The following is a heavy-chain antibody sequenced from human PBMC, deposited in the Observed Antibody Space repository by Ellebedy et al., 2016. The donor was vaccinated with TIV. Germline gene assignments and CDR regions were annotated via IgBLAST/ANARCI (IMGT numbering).Heavy chain of an antibody. CDR1: GFTFSSYG. CDR2: ITTDSSTI. D-gene: IGHD7-27*01. V-gene: IGHV3-48*01. CDR3: ARDILYSQTWGMLDY. J-gene: IGHJ4*02. Sequence: GESLKISCAASGFTFSSYGMNWVRQAPGKGLECVSFITTDSSTIYYADSVKGRFTISRDNSKDTVYLQLSGLRPNDTAVYYCARDILYSQTWGMLDYWGQGTLVAVSS.